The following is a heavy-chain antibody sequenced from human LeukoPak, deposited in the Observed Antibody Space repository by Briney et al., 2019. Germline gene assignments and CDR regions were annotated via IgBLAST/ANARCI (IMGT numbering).Heavy chain of an antibody. CDR1: GGSISSSSYY. Sequence: SETLSLTCTVSGGSISSSSYYWGWIRQPPGTGLEWIGSIYYSGSTYYNPSLKSRVTISVDTSKNQFSLKLSSVTAADTAVYYCARHNCDYGDFYFDYWGQGTLVTVSS. D-gene: IGHD4-17*01. J-gene: IGHJ4*02. V-gene: IGHV4-39*01. CDR2: IYYSGST. CDR3: ARHNCDYGDFYFDY.